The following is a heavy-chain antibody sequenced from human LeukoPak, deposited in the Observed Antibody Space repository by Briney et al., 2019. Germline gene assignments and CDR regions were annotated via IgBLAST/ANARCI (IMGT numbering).Heavy chain of an antibody. V-gene: IGHV3-48*02. CDR3: ARDRVAAAGGYYFDY. CDR2: IGTSSRTI. J-gene: IGHJ4*02. D-gene: IGHD6-13*01. Sequence: GGSLRLSCAASGFTFSTYSMNWVRQAPGKGLEWVSYIGTSSRTIYYADSVKGRFTISRDNAKNSLYLQMNSLRDEDTAVYYCARDRVAAAGGYYFDYWGQGNLVTVSS. CDR1: GFTFSTYS.